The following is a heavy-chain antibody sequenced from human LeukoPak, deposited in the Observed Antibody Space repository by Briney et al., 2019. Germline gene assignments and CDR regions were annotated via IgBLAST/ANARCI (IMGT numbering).Heavy chain of an antibody. D-gene: IGHD6-19*01. CDR2: IYYSGST. CDR3: ARAVADTGWAFDI. CDR1: GGSISSYY. V-gene: IGHV4-59*01. Sequence: PSETLSLTCTVSGGSISSYYWSWFRQPPGKGLEWIGYIYYSGSTNYNPSLKSRVTISVDTSKNQFSMKLSSVTAADTAVYYCARAVADTGWAFDIWGQGTMVTVSS. J-gene: IGHJ3*02.